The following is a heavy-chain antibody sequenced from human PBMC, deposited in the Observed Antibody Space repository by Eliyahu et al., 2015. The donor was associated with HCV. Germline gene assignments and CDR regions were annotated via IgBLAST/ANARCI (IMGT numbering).Heavy chain of an antibody. Sequence: EVQLLESGGGLVQPGGSLRLSCAASGFTFSSYAMSWVRQAPGKGLEWVSAISGSGGSTYYADSVKGRFTISRDNSKNTLYLQMNSLRAEDTAVYYCAKDTQYAGSSSGAVDYWGQGTLSPSPQ. J-gene: IGHJ4*02. V-gene: IGHV3-23*01. D-gene: IGHD6-6*01. CDR3: AKDTQYAGSSSGAVDY. CDR1: GFTFSSYA. CDR2: ISGSGGST.